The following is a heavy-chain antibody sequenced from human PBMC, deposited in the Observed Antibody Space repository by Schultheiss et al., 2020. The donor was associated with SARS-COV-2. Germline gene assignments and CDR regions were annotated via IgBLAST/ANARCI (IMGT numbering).Heavy chain of an antibody. V-gene: IGHV3-30*18. Sequence: GESLKISCAASGFTFSRYGMHWVRQVPGKGLEWVAVISYNGKTEYYADSVKGRFTISRDNSKNTLYLQMNSLRPEDTAVYYCAKALRMIGVDGMDVWGQGTTVTVSS. D-gene: IGHD3-10*02. J-gene: IGHJ6*02. CDR2: ISYNGKTE. CDR1: GFTFSRYG. CDR3: AKALRMIGVDGMDV.